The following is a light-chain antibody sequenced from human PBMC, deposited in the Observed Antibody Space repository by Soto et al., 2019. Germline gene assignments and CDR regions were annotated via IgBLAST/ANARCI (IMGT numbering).Light chain of an antibody. CDR1: QSVSSSY. Sequence: EIVLTQSPGTLSLSPGERATLSCRARQSVSSSYLAWYQQKPGQAPRLLIYGASSRATGIPDRFSGSGSGTDFTLTISRLEPEDFAVYYCQPYGSSPRTFGQGTKVEIK. V-gene: IGKV3-20*01. CDR2: GAS. CDR3: QPYGSSPRT. J-gene: IGKJ1*01.